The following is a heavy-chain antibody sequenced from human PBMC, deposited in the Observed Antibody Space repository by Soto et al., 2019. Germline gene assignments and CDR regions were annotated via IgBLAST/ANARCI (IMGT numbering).Heavy chain of an antibody. Sequence: QVQLVESGGGLVKPGGSLRLSCAASGFTFSTQYMTWIRQAPGKGLEWVSYISGSETTIYYTDSVKGRFTVSRDNAKNSVYLQMNSLRAEDTAVYYCASDSYYYASDYWGQGTLVTVSS. CDR1: GFTFSTQY. V-gene: IGHV3-11*01. CDR2: ISGSETTI. J-gene: IGHJ4*02. CDR3: ASDSYYYASDY. D-gene: IGHD3-10*01.